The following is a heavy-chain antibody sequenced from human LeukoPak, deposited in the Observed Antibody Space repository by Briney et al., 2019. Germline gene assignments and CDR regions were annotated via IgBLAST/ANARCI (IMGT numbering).Heavy chain of an antibody. D-gene: IGHD6-6*01. CDR2: IYYSGST. J-gene: IGHJ5*02. V-gene: IGHV4-39*01. Sequence: PSETLSLTCTVSGGSISSSSYYWGWIRQPPGKGLEWIGSIYYSGSTYYNPSLKSRVTISVDTSKNQFSLKLSSVTAADTAVYYCARQYSSSLFDPWGQGTLVTVSS. CDR3: ARQYSSSLFDP. CDR1: GGSISSSSYY.